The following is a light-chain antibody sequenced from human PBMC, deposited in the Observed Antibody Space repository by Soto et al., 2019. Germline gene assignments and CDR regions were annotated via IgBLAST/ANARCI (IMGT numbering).Light chain of an antibody. CDR1: QRISSW. J-gene: IGKJ1*01. CDR3: QQYHDYWT. Sequence: DIQMTQSPSTLSASVGDRVTITCRASQRISSWLAWYQQKPGKAPKLLIYDASNLESGVPSRFSGSESGTEFTLTISSLQTDDFATYYCQQYHDYWTFGQGTKVEMK. V-gene: IGKV1-5*01. CDR2: DAS.